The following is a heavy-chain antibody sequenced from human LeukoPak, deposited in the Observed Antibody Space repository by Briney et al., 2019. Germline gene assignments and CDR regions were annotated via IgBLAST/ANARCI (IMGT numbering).Heavy chain of an antibody. CDR2: IYTSGST. V-gene: IGHV4-4*09. CDR1: GGSISSYY. CDR3: ARHVQFLEYYYMDV. Sequence: SETLSLTCTVSGGSISSYYWSWIRQPPGKGLEWIGYIYTSGSTNYNPSLKSRVTISVDTSRNQFSLKLSSVTAADTAVYYCARHVQFLEYYYMDVWGKGTTVTVSS. J-gene: IGHJ6*03. D-gene: IGHD3-3*01.